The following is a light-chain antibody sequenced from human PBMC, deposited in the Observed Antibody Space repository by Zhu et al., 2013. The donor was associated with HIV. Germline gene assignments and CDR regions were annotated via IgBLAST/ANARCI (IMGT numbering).Light chain of an antibody. CDR1: QSLLHSNGYTY. CDR2: LGS. CDR3: MQALQAPRT. Sequence: EIVMTQSPLSLPVTPGEPASISCRSSQSLLHSNGYTYLDWYLQKPGQSPQVLIYLGSNRASGVPDRFSGSGSGTDFTLKISRVEAEDVGVYYCMQALQAPRTFGQGTKVEIK. V-gene: IGKV2-28*01. J-gene: IGKJ1*01.